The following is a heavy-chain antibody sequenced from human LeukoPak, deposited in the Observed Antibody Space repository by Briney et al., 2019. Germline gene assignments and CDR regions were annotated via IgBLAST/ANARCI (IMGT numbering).Heavy chain of an antibody. V-gene: IGHV3-30*18. CDR3: AKGLKTAVGPYMGYHYYMDV. CDR1: GFTFSSYG. D-gene: IGHD5-18*01. Sequence: PGRSLRLSCAASGFTFSSYGMHWVRQAPGKGLEWVAVISYDGSNKYYADSVKGRFTISRDNSKNTLYLQMNSLRAEVTAVYYCAKGLKTAVGPYMGYHYYMDVWGKGTTVTVSS. CDR2: ISYDGSNK. J-gene: IGHJ6*03.